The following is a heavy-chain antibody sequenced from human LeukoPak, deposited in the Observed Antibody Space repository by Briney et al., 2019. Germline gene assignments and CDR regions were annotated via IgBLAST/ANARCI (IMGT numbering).Heavy chain of an antibody. CDR1: GFTFSSYA. V-gene: IGHV3-23*01. D-gene: IGHD4-23*01. J-gene: IGHJ4*02. CDR2: ISDSGGNT. CDR3: ASHPLYGGNPLGDY. Sequence: GGSLRLSCAASGFTFSSYAMNWVRQAPGKGLEWVSAISDSGGNTFYADSVKGRFTISRDNSKNTLYLQMNSLRAEDTAVYYCASHPLYGGNPLGDYWGQGTLVTVSS.